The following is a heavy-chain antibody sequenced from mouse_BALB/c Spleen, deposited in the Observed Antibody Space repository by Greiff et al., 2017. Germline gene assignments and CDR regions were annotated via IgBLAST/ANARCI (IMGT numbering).Heavy chain of an antibody. CDR1: GYTFTDYA. CDR2: ISTYYGDA. Sequence: VQLVESGAELVRPGVSVKISCKGSGYTFTDYAMHWVKQSHAKSLEWIGVISTYYGDASYNQKFKGKATMTVDKSSSTAYMELARLTSEDSAIYYCASENAMDYWGQGTSVTGSS. CDR3: ASENAMDY. J-gene: IGHJ4*01. V-gene: IGHV1S137*01.